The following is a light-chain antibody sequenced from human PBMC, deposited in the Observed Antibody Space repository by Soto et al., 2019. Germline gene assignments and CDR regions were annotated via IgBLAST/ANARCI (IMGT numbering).Light chain of an antibody. CDR2: EVS. V-gene: IGLV2-8*01. CDR3: SSYAGNNKLV. J-gene: IGLJ2*01. Sequence: QSVLTQPPSASGSPGQSVTISCTGTSSDVGGYNYVSWYQQKPGKAPKLVIYEVSKRPSGVPDRFSGSKSGNTASLTVSGLQAEDEADYYCSSYAGNNKLVFGGGTKLTVL. CDR1: SSDVGGYNY.